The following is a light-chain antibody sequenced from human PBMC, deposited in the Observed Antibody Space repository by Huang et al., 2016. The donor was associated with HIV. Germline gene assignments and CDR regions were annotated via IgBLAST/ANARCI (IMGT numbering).Light chain of an antibody. J-gene: IGKJ5*01. CDR2: DAS. CDR3: QQYGTLPLT. CDR1: LDISKF. V-gene: IGKV1-33*01. Sequence: DIQMNQSPSSLSASVGERVTITCQASLDISKFLHWYQQKPGKAPKVLINDASNLERGVPTRFSGSRSGTHVTLTSSSLQPEDIAAYYCQQYGTLPLTFGQGTQLEIK.